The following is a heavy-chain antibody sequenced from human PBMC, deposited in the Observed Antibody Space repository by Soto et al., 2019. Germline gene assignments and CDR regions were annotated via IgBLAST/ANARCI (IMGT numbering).Heavy chain of an antibody. V-gene: IGHV1-46*01. D-gene: IGHD2-15*01. J-gene: IGHJ6*02. CDR1: GYSFSNFY. CDR3: AREAVVVPNGLIAGMDV. CDR2: IDPSSGTT. Sequence: ASVKVSCKPSGYSFSNFYVHWVRQAPGQGLEWMGIIDPSSGTTSYTQKFQERVTMTRDTSMSTVYMELSRLRSEDTAVYYCAREAVVVPNGLIAGMDVWGLGTTVTAP.